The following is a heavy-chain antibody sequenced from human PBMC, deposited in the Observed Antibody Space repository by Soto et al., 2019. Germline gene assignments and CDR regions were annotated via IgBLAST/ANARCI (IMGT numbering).Heavy chain of an antibody. Sequence: GESLKISCKGSGYSFTSYWINWVRQMPGKGLEWMGIIYPGDSDTRYSPAFQGQVTMSADKSNNTAYLQWRSLRASDTAVYYCARQGCSSTSCYYYYGMDVWGQGTTVTVSS. J-gene: IGHJ6*02. V-gene: IGHV5-51*01. CDR1: GYSFTSYW. CDR3: ARQGCSSTSCYYYYGMDV. D-gene: IGHD2-2*01. CDR2: IYPGDSDT.